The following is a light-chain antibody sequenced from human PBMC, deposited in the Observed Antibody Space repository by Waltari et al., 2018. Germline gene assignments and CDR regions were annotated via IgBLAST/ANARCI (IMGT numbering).Light chain of an antibody. Sequence: QSVLTQPPSVSGAPGQRVTISCTGSSSNIGAPYDVHWYQQLPGTAPKPLTSGNPNRPSGVPDRFSGSKSATSASLAITGLQAEDEADYYCQSYDITLGGHVVFGGGTKLTVL. J-gene: IGLJ2*01. CDR2: GNP. CDR1: SSNIGAPYD. CDR3: QSYDITLGGHVV. V-gene: IGLV1-40*01.